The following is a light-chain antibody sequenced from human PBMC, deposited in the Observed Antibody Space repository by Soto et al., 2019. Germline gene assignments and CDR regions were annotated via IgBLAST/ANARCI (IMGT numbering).Light chain of an antibody. CDR2: ENY. Sequence: QSVLTRPPSVSAAPGQKVTIACSGSSSDIGRNYVSWYKHLPRTAPKLLIYENYKRPSGIPDRFSGSKSGTSATLGITGLQTGDEADYYCGTWDSSLTTVVFGTGTKLTVL. CDR1: SSDIGRNY. CDR3: GTWDSSLTTVV. V-gene: IGLV1-51*02. J-gene: IGLJ1*01.